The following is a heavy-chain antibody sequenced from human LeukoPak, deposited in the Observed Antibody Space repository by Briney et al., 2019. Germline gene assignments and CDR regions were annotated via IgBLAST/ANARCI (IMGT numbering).Heavy chain of an antibody. CDR3: VRGLLGPDY. J-gene: IGHJ4*02. D-gene: IGHD7-27*01. Sequence: PGGSLRLSCAASRFTFNSYWMHWVRQAPGEGLVWVSRIDNDGTNIVYADSVKGRFTISRDNAKNRLYLEMNSLRAEDTAVYYCVRGLLGPDYWGQGTLVIVSS. V-gene: IGHV3-74*03. CDR1: RFTFNSYW. CDR2: IDNDGTNI.